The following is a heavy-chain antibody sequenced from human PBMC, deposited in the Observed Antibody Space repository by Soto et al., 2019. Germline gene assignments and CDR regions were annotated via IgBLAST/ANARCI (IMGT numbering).Heavy chain of an antibody. D-gene: IGHD6-6*01. CDR2: IYYSGST. CDR3: ARHLQLVRYYYYMDV. CDR1: GGSISSSSYY. J-gene: IGHJ6*03. Sequence: SETLSLTCTVSGGSISSSSYYWGWIRQPPGKGLEWIGSIYYSGSTYYNPSLKSRVTISVDTSKNQFSLKLSSVTAADTAVYYCARHLQLVRYYYYMDVWGKGTTVTVSS. V-gene: IGHV4-39*01.